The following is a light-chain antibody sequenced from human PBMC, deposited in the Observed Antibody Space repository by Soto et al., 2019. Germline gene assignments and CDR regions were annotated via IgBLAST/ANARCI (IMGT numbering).Light chain of an antibody. CDR1: QGVSTK. CDR3: IQYYVWPKT. Sequence: EIVMTQSPATLSVSPVERATLSCRASQGVSTKLAWYQHIPGQAPRLLIYGATTRAAGVPTRFSGSESGTEFTLTIGSLQSEDFAVYYWIQYYVWPKTFGQGTKVEIK. J-gene: IGKJ1*01. CDR2: GAT. V-gene: IGKV3-15*01.